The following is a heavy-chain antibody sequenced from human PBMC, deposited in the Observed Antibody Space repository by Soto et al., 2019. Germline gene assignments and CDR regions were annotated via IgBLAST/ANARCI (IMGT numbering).Heavy chain of an antibody. J-gene: IGHJ6*02. CDR2: IIPIFGTA. CDR3: ARERTKYLVVVAATGYYGMDV. D-gene: IGHD2-15*01. CDR1: GGTFSSYA. Sequence: QVQLVQSGAEVKKPGSSVKVSCKASGGTFSSYAIIWVRQAPGQGLEWMGGIIPIFGTANYAQKFQGRVTINADESKNQDYVEMSRRRYEDTAVYYCARERTKYLVVVAATGYYGMDVWGQGTTVTVSS. V-gene: IGHV1-69*01.